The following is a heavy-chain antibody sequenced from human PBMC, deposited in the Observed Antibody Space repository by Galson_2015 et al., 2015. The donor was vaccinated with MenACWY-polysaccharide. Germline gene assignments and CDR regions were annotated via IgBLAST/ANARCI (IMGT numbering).Heavy chain of an antibody. D-gene: IGHD2-2*01. CDR3: ARTYCSRTSCYVDYSDYGVGLDY. CDR1: GFTFSSSA. Sequence: SLRPPCAASGFTFSSSAIHWVRQAPGTGLACAAVISYDGSNTYSADPVKGRFTISRDNSKHTMYVQMNGLSAEDTAVYYCARTYCSRTSCYVDYSDYGVGLDYWGQGTLVTVSS. J-gene: IGHJ4*02. CDR2: ISYDGSNT. V-gene: IGHV3-30-3*01.